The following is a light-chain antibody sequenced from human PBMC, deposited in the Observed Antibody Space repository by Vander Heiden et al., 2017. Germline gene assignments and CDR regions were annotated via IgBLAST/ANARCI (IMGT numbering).Light chain of an antibody. CDR1: QSISSY. V-gene: IGKV1-39*01. Sequence: DIQMTQSPSSLSASVGDRVTITCRASQSISSYLNWYQQKPGKAPKLLIYAASSLKSGVPSRFSGSGSGTDFTLTISSRQPEDFATYYCQQSHSTPPWTFGQGTKVXIK. CDR3: QQSHSTPPWT. CDR2: AAS. J-gene: IGKJ1*01.